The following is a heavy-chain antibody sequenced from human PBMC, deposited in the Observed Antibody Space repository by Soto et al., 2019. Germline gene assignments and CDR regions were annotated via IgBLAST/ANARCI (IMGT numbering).Heavy chain of an antibody. CDR1: GGSISSTNW. J-gene: IGHJ4*02. CDR3: ATLPPRLVVARRPRPT. CDR2: IYHSGSP. D-gene: IGHD2-21*01. Sequence: QVQLRESGPGLVKTSGTLSLTCVVSGGSISSTNWWTWVRQPPGKGLEWIGEIYHSGSPTFSPSLGGRATISVDKSSNQFSLRRSSGTAAAAAVYYCATLPPRLVVARRPRPTGGQGILVTVSS. V-gene: IGHV4-4*02.